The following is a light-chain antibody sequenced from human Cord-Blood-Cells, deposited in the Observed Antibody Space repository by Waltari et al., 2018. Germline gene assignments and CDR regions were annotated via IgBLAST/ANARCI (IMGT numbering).Light chain of an antibody. Sequence: DIQMTQSPSSLSASVGDRVTITCRASQSISSYLNWYQQKPGKAPKLLIYAASSLQSGVPSRFSGSGSGTDFTLTISSLQPEDFATYYCQQSCSTPITFGQGT. CDR3: QQSCSTPIT. V-gene: IGKV1-39*01. CDR1: QSISSY. CDR2: AAS. J-gene: IGKJ5*01.